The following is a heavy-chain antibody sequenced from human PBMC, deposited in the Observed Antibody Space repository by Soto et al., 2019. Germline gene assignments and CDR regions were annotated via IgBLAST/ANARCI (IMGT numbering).Heavy chain of an antibody. J-gene: IGHJ3*02. CDR2: IYYSGST. CDR1: GGSISSYY. CDR3: ARGIVGATTFAFDI. D-gene: IGHD1-26*01. Sequence: PSETLSLTCTVSGGSISSYYWSWIRQPPGKGLEWIGYIYYSGSTNYNPSLKSRVTISVDTSKNQFSLKLSSVTAADTAVYYCARGIVGATTFAFDIWGQGTMVTVSS. V-gene: IGHV4-59*01.